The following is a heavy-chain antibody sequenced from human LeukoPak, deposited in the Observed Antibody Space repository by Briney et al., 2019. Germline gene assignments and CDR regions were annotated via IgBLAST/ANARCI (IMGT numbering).Heavy chain of an antibody. CDR3: ARRPARAEYFHH. J-gene: IGHJ1*01. Sequence: SETLSLTCTVSGASISSSSYYWGWIRQPPGKGLEWIGSIYYSGSTYYNPSLKSRVTISGDTSKNQFFLKLSSVTAADTAVYYCARRPARAEYFHHWGQGTLVTVSS. CDR1: GASISSSSYY. CDR2: IYYSGST. V-gene: IGHV4-39*01.